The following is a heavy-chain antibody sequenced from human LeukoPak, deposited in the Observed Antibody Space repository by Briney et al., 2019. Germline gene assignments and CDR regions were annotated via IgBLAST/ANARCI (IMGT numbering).Heavy chain of an antibody. Sequence: ASVKVSCKASGYTFTSYGISWVRQAPGQGLEWMGWISAYNGNTNFAQKLQGRVTMTTDTSTSTAYMELRSLRSDDTAVYYCARGDAVVVAAPINYWGQGTLVTVSS. CDR1: GYTFTSYG. CDR3: ARGDAVVVAAPINY. J-gene: IGHJ4*02. D-gene: IGHD2-15*01. CDR2: ISAYNGNT. V-gene: IGHV1-18*01.